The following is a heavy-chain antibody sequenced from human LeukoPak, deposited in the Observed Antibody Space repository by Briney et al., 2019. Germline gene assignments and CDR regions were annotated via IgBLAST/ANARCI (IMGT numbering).Heavy chain of an antibody. CDR2: INPNSGGT. CDR3: ARDIPLTKRYYGMDV. Sequence: ASVKVSCKASGYTFTGYYMHWVRQPPGQGLEWMGWINPNSGGTNYAQKFQGKVTMTRDTAISTAYMELSRLRSDDTAVYFCARDIPLTKRYYGMDVWGQGTTVTVSS. V-gene: IGHV1-2*02. CDR1: GYTFTGYY. D-gene: IGHD1-1*01. J-gene: IGHJ6*02.